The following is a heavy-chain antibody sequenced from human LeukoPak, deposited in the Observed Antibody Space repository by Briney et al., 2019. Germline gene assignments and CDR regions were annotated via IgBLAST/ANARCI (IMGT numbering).Heavy chain of an antibody. D-gene: IGHD3-10*01. J-gene: IGHJ4*02. CDR2: ISGSGGST. CDR3: AKDLQWFRELFPFDY. CDR1: GFTFSSYA. Sequence: GGSLRLSCTASGFTFSSYAMNWVRQAPGKGLKWVSAISGSGGSTYYADSVKGRFTISRDNSKNTLYLQMNSLRAEDTAVYYCAKDLQWFRELFPFDYWGQGTLVTVSS. V-gene: IGHV3-23*01.